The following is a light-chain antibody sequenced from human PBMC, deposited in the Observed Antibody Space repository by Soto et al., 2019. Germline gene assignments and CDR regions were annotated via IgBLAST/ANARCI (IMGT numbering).Light chain of an antibody. V-gene: IGKV1-6*01. CDR3: LQDYNYPWT. Sequence: AIQMTQSPSSLSASVGDRVTITCRASQGIRNDLGWYQQKPGKAPTLLIYAASSLQSGVPSRFSGSGSGKDFTLTISSLQPEDFATYYCLQDYNYPWTFGQGTKVEIK. CDR1: QGIRND. CDR2: AAS. J-gene: IGKJ1*01.